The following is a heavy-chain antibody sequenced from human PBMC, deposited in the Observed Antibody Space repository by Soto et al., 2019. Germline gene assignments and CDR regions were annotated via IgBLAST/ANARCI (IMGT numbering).Heavy chain of an antibody. CDR2: INPNRGVT. D-gene: IGHD5-12*01. CDR3: ARESGGATATLDYYYFYMDV. Sequence: QVQLVQSGAEVKEPGASVTVSCRASGDRFTDYYMHWVRQAPGQWLEWMGWINPNRGVTKYAQKFQGWVTMTRDTSIRTVYMQLSRLGFDDTAIYYCARESGGATATLDYYYFYMDVWGTGTTVTVSS. CDR1: GDRFTDYY. J-gene: IGHJ6*03. V-gene: IGHV1-2*04.